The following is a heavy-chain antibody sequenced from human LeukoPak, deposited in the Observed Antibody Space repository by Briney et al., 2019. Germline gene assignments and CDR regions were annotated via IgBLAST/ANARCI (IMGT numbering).Heavy chain of an antibody. J-gene: IGHJ4*02. CDR1: GFTFSSYW. V-gene: IGHV3-74*01. Sequence: PGGSLRLSCAASGFTFSSYWMHWVRQAPGKGLVWVSRLNSDGTYTSYADSVKGRFTISRDNSKNTLYLQMNSLRVEDTAVYYCARDGDGDYVFSYYDYWGQGTLVTVSS. CDR3: ARDGDGDYVFSYYDY. CDR2: LNSDGTYT. D-gene: IGHD4-17*01.